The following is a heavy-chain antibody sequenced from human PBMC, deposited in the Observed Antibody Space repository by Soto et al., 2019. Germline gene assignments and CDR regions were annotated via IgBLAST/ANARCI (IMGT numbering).Heavy chain of an antibody. V-gene: IGHV3-21*02. D-gene: IGHD4-17*01. CDR1: GFTFSGYS. CDR3: ARESSGEHDY. CDR2: IDHSSSYI. Sequence: EVQLVESGGGLVKPGGSLRLSCAASGFTFSGYSMNWVRQAPGKGLEWLSSIDHSSSYIYYADSLKGRFTVSRDNAKNSLFLQMNSLRAEDTAVYYCARESSGEHDYWGQGTLVTVSS. J-gene: IGHJ4*02.